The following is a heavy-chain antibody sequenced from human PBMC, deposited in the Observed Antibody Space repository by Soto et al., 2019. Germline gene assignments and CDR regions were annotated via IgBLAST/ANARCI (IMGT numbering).Heavy chain of an antibody. J-gene: IGHJ4*02. CDR3: TTRPSTNPWSKSIPPPDY. V-gene: IGHV3-73*02. CDR1: GVTFIASA. Sequence: EVQLVESGGGLGQPGASLKLSCAAAGVTFIASAVHWVRQASGSGLEWDGLSRSKTNHYATDSAASVNGRFTFSRDESQNTVYRPMDRLRTEDTAMYFCTTRPSTNPWSKSIPPPDYLGQGTLVTVSS. CDR2: SRSKTNHYAT.